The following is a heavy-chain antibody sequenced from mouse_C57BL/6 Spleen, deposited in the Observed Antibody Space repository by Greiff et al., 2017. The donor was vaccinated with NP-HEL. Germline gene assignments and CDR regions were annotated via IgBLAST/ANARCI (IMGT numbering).Heavy chain of an antibody. Sequence: EVQLVESGGGLVQPGGSLSLSCAASGFTFTDYYMSWVRQPPGQALEWLGFIRHKANGYTTEYSASVKGRITISRDNSQSILYLQMNALRAEDSATYYCARYNDAMDYWGQGTSVTVSS. J-gene: IGHJ4*01. CDR3: ARYNDAMDY. CDR1: GFTFTDYY. V-gene: IGHV7-3*01. CDR2: IRHKANGYTT.